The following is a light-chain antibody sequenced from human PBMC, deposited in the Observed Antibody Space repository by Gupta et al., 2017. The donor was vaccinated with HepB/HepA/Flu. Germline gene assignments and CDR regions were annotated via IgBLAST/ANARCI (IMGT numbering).Light chain of an antibody. J-gene: IGKJ2*01. Sequence: IVLTHSPLPLPVTPGEPASISCRSSQSLLHSSGNHYLDWYLQKPGQSPQLLIYLGSTRASGVPDRFSGSGSGTDFTLKISRVKTDDVGVYYCMEDLEAPYTFGQGTKLEIK. CDR1: QSLLHSSGNHY. V-gene: IGKV2-28*01. CDR3: MEDLEAPYT. CDR2: LGS.